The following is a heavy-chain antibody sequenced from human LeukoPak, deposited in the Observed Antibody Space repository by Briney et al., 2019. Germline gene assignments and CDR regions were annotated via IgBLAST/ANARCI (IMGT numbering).Heavy chain of an antibody. J-gene: IGHJ4*02. CDR3: TTLTSPPHYYDSSHFDY. Sequence: PGGSLRLSCAASGFTFSSYAMSWVRQAPGKGLEWVGRIKSKTDGGTTDYAAPVKGRFTISRDDSKNTLYLQMNSLKTEDTAVYYCTTLTSPPHYYDSSHFDYWGQGTLVTVSS. CDR2: IKSKTDGGTT. D-gene: IGHD3-22*01. CDR1: GFTFSSYA. V-gene: IGHV3-15*01.